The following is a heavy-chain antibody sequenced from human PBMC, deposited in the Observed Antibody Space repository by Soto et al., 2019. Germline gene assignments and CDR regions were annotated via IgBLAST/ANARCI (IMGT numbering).Heavy chain of an antibody. D-gene: IGHD3-16*01. J-gene: IGHJ6*02. CDR3: ARDSLGGGMDV. CDR1: GFIFSNYS. V-gene: IGHV3-21*01. CDR2: ISRTSIYI. Sequence: EVHLVESGGGLVQPGGSLRLSCAASGFIFSNYSMNWVRQAPGKGLEWVSAISRTSIYIYYPDSLNGRFTVSRDNAKNSLYLQMNSLRAEDTAVYYCARDSLGGGMDVWGQGTTVTVSS.